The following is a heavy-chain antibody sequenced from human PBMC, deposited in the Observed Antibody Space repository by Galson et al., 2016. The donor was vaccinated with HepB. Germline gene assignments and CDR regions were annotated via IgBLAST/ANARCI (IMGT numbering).Heavy chain of an antibody. CDR2: IYSDGRT. J-gene: IGHJ1*01. Sequence: SLRLSCAVSGFSVSDNYMSWVRPAPGKGLEWVSLIYSDGRTHHAESVKGRFTISRDNTKITVYLQMNSLRVEDSAIYYCATRLGYCRGGTCFGRYWGQGSLVIVS. CDR1: GFSVSDNY. CDR3: ATRLGYCRGGTCFGRY. D-gene: IGHD2-15*01. V-gene: IGHV3-53*01.